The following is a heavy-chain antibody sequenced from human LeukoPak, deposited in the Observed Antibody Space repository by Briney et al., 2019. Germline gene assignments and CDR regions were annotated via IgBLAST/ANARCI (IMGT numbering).Heavy chain of an antibody. Sequence: PSETLSLTCTVSGGSISSGGYYWSWIRQHPGKGLEWIGYIYYSGSTYYNPSLKSRVTISVDTSKNQFSLKLSSVTAADTAVYYCARGVDTAMVYYFDYWGQGTLVTVSS. CDR2: IYYSGST. CDR1: GGSISSGGYY. V-gene: IGHV4-31*03. CDR3: ARGVDTAMVYYFDY. J-gene: IGHJ4*02. D-gene: IGHD5-18*01.